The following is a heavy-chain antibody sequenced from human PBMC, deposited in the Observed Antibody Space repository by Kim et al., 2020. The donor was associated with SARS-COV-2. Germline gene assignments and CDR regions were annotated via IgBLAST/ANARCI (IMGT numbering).Heavy chain of an antibody. CDR3: ARLRMITFGGVIVTYYFDY. J-gene: IGHJ4*02. D-gene: IGHD3-16*02. V-gene: IGHV4-39*01. Sequence: RRVTISVDTSKNQFCLKLSSVTAADTAVYYCARLRMITFGGVIVTYYFDYWGQGTLVTVSS.